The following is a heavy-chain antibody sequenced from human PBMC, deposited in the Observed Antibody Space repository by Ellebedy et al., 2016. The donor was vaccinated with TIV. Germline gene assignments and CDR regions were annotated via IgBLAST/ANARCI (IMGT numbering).Heavy chain of an antibody. D-gene: IGHD4-17*01. CDR2: IFYSGST. Sequence: MPSETLFLTCTVSGGSVSSYYWSWIRQPPGKGLEWIGYIFYSGSTNYSPSLKSRVTISLDTSKNQFSLKLNSVTAADTAVYYCAGDYGAYFDYWGQGTLVTVSS. J-gene: IGHJ4*02. V-gene: IGHV4-59*08. CDR3: AGDYGAYFDY. CDR1: GGSVSSYY.